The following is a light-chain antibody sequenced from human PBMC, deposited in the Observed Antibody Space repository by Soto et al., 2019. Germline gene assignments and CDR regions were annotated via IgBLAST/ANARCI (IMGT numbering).Light chain of an antibody. CDR2: EGS. J-gene: IGLJ2*01. V-gene: IGLV2-23*01. CDR1: SSDVGYYNL. CDR3: CSYAGSGTLV. Sequence: QSALTQPASVSGSPGQSITISCTGTSSDVGYYNLVSWYQQHPGKAPKLMMYEGSKRPSGVSNRVSGSKSGNTASLTISGLQTEDEADYHCCSYAGSGTLVFGGGTKLTVL.